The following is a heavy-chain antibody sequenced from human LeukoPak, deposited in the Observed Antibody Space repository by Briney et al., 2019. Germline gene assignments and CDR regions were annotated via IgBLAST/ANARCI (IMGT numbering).Heavy chain of an antibody. D-gene: IGHD6-6*01. CDR3: ARARVAARTFDY. CDR1: GYTFTGYY. V-gene: IGHV1-2*02. CDR2: INPNSGGT. J-gene: IGHJ4*02. Sequence: ASVKVSCKASGYTFTGYYMHWVRQAPGQGLEWMGWINPNSGGTNYAQKFQGRVIMTRDTSISTAYMELSRLRSDDTAVYYCARARVAARTFDYWGQGALVTVSS.